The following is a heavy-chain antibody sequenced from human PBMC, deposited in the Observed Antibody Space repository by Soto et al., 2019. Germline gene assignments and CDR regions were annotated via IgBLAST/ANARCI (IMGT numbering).Heavy chain of an antibody. Sequence: EVQLVESGGGLVQPGGSLKLSCAASGFTFSGSAMHWVRQASWKGLEWVGRIRSKANSYATAYAASVKGRFTISRDDSKNTAYLQMNSLKTEDTAVYYCTSVSSGSYPYYYYYYGMDVWGQGTTVTVSS. D-gene: IGHD3-10*01. J-gene: IGHJ6*02. V-gene: IGHV3-73*02. CDR2: IRSKANSYAT. CDR1: GFTFSGSA. CDR3: TSVSSGSYPYYYYYYGMDV.